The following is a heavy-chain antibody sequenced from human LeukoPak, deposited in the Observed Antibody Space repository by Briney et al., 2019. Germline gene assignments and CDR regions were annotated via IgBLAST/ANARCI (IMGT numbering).Heavy chain of an antibody. CDR2: VNPSDGAT. CDR1: GYTFTLYY. D-gene: IGHD1-26*01. J-gene: IGHJ6*03. CDR3: GREQRGGLSGNLGGLFAMYYTYYYMDV. V-gene: IGHV1-46*01. Sequence: GASVKVSCKASGYTFTLYYIHWVRQAPGQGLEWMGMVNPSDGATTYGQRFQGRVTMTRDMSTTTVYMDLRSLRSEDTAVYFCGREQRGGLSGNLGGLFAMYYTYYYMDVWGRGTTVTVSS.